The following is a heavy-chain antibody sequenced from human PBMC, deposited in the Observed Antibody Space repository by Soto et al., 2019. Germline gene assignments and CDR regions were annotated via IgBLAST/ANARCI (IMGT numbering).Heavy chain of an antibody. J-gene: IGHJ5*02. Sequence: EVQLSESGGDLRQPGGSLRLPCAASGFTFTNYAMTWVRQTPGKGLEWVSGISARGGLTYYADAVRGRFTISRDNSKNILYLQMDNLRDEDTALYYCAREVGAPSGWLDPWGQGTQVTVSS. CDR2: ISARGGLT. V-gene: IGHV3-23*01. CDR1: GFTFTNYA. CDR3: AREVGAPSGWLDP. D-gene: IGHD1-26*01.